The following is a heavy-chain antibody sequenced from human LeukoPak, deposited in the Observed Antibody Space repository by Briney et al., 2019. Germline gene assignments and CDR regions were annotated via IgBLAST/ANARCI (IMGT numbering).Heavy chain of an antibody. J-gene: IGHJ4*02. CDR2: LYSGGTT. CDR1: GFTVSSNY. Sequence: GGPLSLSCAASGFTVSSNYMSWVRQAPGKGLEWVSALYSGGTTYYADSVKGRFTISTDNSKNTLYLQMNSLRGEGTAVYYCARQSSRLTIFDYWGQGTLVTVSS. D-gene: IGHD4/OR15-4a*01. CDR3: ARQSSRLTIFDY. V-gene: IGHV3-53*01.